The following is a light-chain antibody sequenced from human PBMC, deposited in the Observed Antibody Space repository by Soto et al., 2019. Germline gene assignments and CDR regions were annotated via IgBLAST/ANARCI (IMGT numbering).Light chain of an antibody. V-gene: IGLV2-23*02. CDR2: EVS. Sequence: QSALTQPASVSGSPGQSITISCTGTSSDVGSYNLVSWYQQHPGKAPKLMIYEVSKRPSGVSNRFSGSKSGNTASLTISGLQAEDEAVYYCCSYAGSSTGVFGGGTKLTVL. J-gene: IGLJ3*02. CDR3: CSYAGSSTGV. CDR1: SSDVGSYNL.